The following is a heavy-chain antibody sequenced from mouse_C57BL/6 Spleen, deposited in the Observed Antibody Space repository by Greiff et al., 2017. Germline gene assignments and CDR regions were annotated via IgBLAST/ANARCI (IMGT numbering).Heavy chain of an antibody. J-gene: IGHJ4*01. CDR2: IWRGGST. D-gene: IGHD2-3*01. CDR1: GFSLTSSG. CDR3: ARKGDGYYGDAMDY. V-gene: IGHV2-2*01. Sequence: QVQLQQSGPGLVQPSQSLSITCTVSGFSLTSSGVHWVRQSPGKGLEWLGVIWRGGSTDYNAAFISRLSISKDNSKGQVFFKMNSLQADDTAIYYCARKGDGYYGDAMDYWGQGTSVTVSS.